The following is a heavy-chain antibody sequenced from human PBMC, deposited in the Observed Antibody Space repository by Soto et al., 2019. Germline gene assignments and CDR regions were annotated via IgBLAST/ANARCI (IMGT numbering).Heavy chain of an antibody. Sequence: PVGSLRLSCAASGFTFSSYSMNWVRQAPGKGLEWVSSISSSSSYIYYADSVKGRFTISRDKAKNSLYLQMNSLRAEETAVYYCTSAVVVAVTKYWGQGTLVNDSS. V-gene: IGHV3-21*01. J-gene: IGHJ4*02. D-gene: IGHD2-15*01. CDR2: ISSSSSYI. CDR3: TSAVVVAVTKY. CDR1: GFTFSSYS.